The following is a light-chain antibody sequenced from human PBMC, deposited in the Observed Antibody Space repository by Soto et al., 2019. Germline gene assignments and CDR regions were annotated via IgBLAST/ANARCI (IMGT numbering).Light chain of an antibody. CDR3: GTWDSSLSAYV. J-gene: IGLJ1*01. Sequence: QSVLTQPPAMSAAPGQKVTISCSGSSPNIGNNYVSWYQQLPGTAPKLLIYDNNKRPSGIPDRFSGSKSGTSATLGITGLQTGDEADYYCGTWDSSLSAYVFGTGTKVTVL. CDR2: DNN. V-gene: IGLV1-51*01. CDR1: SPNIGNNY.